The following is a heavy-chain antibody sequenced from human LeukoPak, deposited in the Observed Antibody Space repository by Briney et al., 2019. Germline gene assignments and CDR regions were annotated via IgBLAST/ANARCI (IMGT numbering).Heavy chain of an antibody. V-gene: IGHV1-2*02. Sequence: ASEKVSCKASGYTFTGYYMHWVRQAPGQGLEWMGWINPNSGGTNYAQKFQGRVTMTRDTSISTAYMELSRLRSDDTAVYYCARALDYGGNLADYWGQGTLVTVSS. D-gene: IGHD4-23*01. CDR3: ARALDYGGNLADY. J-gene: IGHJ4*02. CDR1: GYTFTGYY. CDR2: INPNSGGT.